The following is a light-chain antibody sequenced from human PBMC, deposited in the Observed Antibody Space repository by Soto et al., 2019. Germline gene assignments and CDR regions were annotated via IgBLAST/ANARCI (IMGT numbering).Light chain of an antibody. CDR3: QVWDSSSDHPV. J-gene: IGLJ3*02. V-gene: IGLV3-21*04. Sequence: SYELTQPPSVSVAPGKTARITCGGNNIGSKSVHWYQQKPGQAPVLVISYDSDRPSGITERFCGSNSGNTATLTISRVEAGYEADYYCQVWDSSSDHPVFGGGTKLAV. CDR2: YDS. CDR1: NIGSKS.